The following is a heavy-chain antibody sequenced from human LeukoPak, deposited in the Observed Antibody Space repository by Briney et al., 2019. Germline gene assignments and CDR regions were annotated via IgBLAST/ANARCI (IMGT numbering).Heavy chain of an antibody. CDR1: GDSVSSNAAA. Sequence: SQTLSLTCVISGDSVSSNAAACNWIRQSPSRGLELLGRTYSRSEWYYDYAVSVRGRITINPDTSKNQSSLHLTSVTPEDTAVYYCAHGDIYFDYWGQGTLITVSS. CDR2: TYSRSEWYY. J-gene: IGHJ4*02. V-gene: IGHV6-1*01. CDR3: AHGDIYFDY. D-gene: IGHD2-15*01.